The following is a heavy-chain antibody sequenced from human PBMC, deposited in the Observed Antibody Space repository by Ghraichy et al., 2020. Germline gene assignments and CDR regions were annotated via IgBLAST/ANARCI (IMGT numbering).Heavy chain of an antibody. CDR1: GFTFSNFW. J-gene: IGHJ4*01. D-gene: IGHD2-21*02. V-gene: IGHV3-74*01. CDR2: ISSDGSIT. Sequence: GESLNISCAASGFTFSNFWMHWVRQVPGKGLVWVSRISSDGSITVYADSVKGRFTISRDNAKNTLFLQMNNLRAEDTALYYCVGNLGDRWRRGTLVTVSP. CDR3: VGNLGDR.